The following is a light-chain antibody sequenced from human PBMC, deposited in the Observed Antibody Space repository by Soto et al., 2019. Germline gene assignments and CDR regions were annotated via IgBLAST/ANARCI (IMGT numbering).Light chain of an antibody. V-gene: IGKV3-15*01. Sequence: EIVMTQSPATLSVSPGERATLSCRATETISTNLAWFQRKPGQAPRLLIYGASARATGIPARFSGSGSGTEFTLTISSLESEDSAVYYCQQYSSWPPWTFGQGTKVDIK. CDR1: ETISTN. CDR3: QQYSSWPPWT. J-gene: IGKJ1*01. CDR2: GAS.